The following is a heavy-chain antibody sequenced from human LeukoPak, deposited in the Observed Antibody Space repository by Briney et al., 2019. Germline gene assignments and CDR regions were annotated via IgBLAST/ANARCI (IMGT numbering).Heavy chain of an antibody. V-gene: IGHV4-59*01. CDR2: IYYSGST. CDR1: GGSISSYY. CDR3: ARMGDYDFWSGSLYGMDV. Sequence: SETLSLTCTVAGGSISSYYWSLIRQPPGKGLEWIGYIYYSGSTDYNPSLKSRVTISVDTSKNQFSLKLSSVTAADTAVYYCARMGDYDFWSGSLYGMDVWGQGTTVTVSS. D-gene: IGHD3-3*01. J-gene: IGHJ6*02.